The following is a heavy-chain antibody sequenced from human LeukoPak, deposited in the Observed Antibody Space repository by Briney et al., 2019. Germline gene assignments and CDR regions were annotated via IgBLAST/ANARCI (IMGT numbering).Heavy chain of an antibody. CDR3: ARNRAYCSGGSCYWVWFDP. CDR2: IIPIFGTA. J-gene: IGHJ5*02. V-gene: IGHV1-69*01. CDR1: GGTFSSYA. D-gene: IGHD2-15*01. Sequence: GASVKVSCKASGGTFSSYAISWVRQAPGQGLEWMGGIIPIFGTANYAQKFQGRVTITADESTSTAYMELSSLRSEDTAVYYCARNRAYCSGGSCYWVWFDPWGQGTLVTVSS.